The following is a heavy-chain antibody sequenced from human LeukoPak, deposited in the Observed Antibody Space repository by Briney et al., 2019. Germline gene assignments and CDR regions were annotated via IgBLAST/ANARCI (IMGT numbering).Heavy chain of an antibody. Sequence: PGASVKVSCKVSGYTLTELSMHWVRQAPGKGLEWMGGFDPEDGETIYAQKFQGRVTITADESTSTAYMELSSLRSEDTAVYYCARVGCYHQPADCYYYYYMDVWGKGTTVTVSS. CDR1: GYTLTELS. J-gene: IGHJ6*03. D-gene: IGHD1-14*01. V-gene: IGHV1-24*01. CDR3: ARVGCYHQPADCYYYYYMDV. CDR2: FDPEDGET.